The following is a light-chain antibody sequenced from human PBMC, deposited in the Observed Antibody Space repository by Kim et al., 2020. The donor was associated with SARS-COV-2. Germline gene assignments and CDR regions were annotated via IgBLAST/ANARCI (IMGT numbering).Light chain of an antibody. CDR2: SNE. CDR3: AAWDDSLKGSV. Sequence: GERVTSSCSVNICNIGSNVVNGYQQLPGAAPKRLMYSNECRPSGVPDRCSGSKSGTSASLAISGLQSEDEADYYCAAWDDSLKGSVFGGGTQLTVL. CDR1: ICNIGSNV. V-gene: IGLV1-44*01. J-gene: IGLJ3*02.